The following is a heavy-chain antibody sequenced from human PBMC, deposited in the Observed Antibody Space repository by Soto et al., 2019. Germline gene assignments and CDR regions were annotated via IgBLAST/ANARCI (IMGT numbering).Heavy chain of an antibody. Sequence: EVQLVESGGGLVQPGGSLRLSCAAAGFTFSDHYMDWVRQAPGKGLEWVGRTRNKANSYTTEYAASVRGRFTISRDDSKNLLYLQMNSLKTEDTAVYYCSSHVVVTLINGFDIWGQGTMVTVSS. CDR2: TRNKANSYTT. D-gene: IGHD2-21*02. CDR1: GFTFSDHY. CDR3: SSHVVVTLINGFDI. J-gene: IGHJ3*02. V-gene: IGHV3-72*01.